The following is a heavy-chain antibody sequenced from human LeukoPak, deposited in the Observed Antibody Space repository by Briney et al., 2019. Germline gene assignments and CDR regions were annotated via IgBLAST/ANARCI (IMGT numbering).Heavy chain of an antibody. CDR2: IYYSGST. V-gene: IGHV4-61*05. Sequence: SETLSLTCTVSGGSISSSSYYWGWIRQPPGKGLEWIGYIYYSGSTNYNPSLKSRVTISVDTSKNQFSLKLSSVTAADTAVYYCARHGYFDWLFDAFDIWGQGTMVTVSS. CDR1: GGSISSSSYY. D-gene: IGHD3-9*01. CDR3: ARHGYFDWLFDAFDI. J-gene: IGHJ3*02.